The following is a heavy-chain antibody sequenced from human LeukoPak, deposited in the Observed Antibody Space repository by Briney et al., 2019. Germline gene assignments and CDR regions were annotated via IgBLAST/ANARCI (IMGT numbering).Heavy chain of an antibody. CDR1: GFTFSNHA. Sequence: GGSLRLSCAASGFTFSNHAMSWVRQAPGKGLEWVSGIDYSGGRTYYTDSVKGRFTISRDNAKNTVYLQMNGLRAEDTTVYYCATVSEYWGQGTLVTVSS. CDR3: ATVSEY. CDR2: IDYSGGRT. J-gene: IGHJ4*02. V-gene: IGHV3-23*01. D-gene: IGHD1-1*01.